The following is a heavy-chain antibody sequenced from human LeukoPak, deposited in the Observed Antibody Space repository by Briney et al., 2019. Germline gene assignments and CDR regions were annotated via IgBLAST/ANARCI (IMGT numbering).Heavy chain of an antibody. CDR2: ISSSGSTI. D-gene: IGHD3-10*01. V-gene: IGHV3-48*03. J-gene: IGHJ4*02. CDR3: ARAGFYFDY. CDR1: GFTFSSYE. Sequence: GGSLRLSCAASGFTFSSYEMNWVRQAPGKGLEWVSYISSSGSTIYYADSVKGRFTISRDNSKNTLYLQMNSLRAEDTAVYYCARAGFYFDYWGQGTLVTVSS.